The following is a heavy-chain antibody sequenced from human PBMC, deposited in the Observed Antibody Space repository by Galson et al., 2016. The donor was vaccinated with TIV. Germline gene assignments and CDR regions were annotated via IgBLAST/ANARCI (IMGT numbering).Heavy chain of an antibody. V-gene: IGHV3-66*02. CDR2: ISSGGST. J-gene: IGHJ6*02. CDR3: ARDRRHCGNECYLYYYYGMDV. CDR1: GLIVSNNY. D-gene: IGHD2-21*01. Sequence: SLRLSCAASGLIVSNNYMSWVRQAPGKGLEWVSLISSGGSTSYSDSVKGRFTISRANSKKTLYLQMNSLRPEDTAVYYCARDRRHCGNECYLYYYYGMDVWGQGATVTVSS.